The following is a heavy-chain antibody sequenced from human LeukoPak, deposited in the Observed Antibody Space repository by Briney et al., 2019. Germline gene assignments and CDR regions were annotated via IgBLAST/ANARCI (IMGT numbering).Heavy chain of an antibody. CDR1: GFTFSSYG. CDR3: AKGGSNYYYYGMDV. D-gene: IGHD3-16*01. V-gene: IGHV3-30*18. CDR2: ISYDGSNK. Sequence: EPGRSLRLSCAASGFTFSSYGMHWVRQAPGKGLEWVAVISYDGSNKYYADSVKGRFTISRDNSKNTLYLQMNSLRAEDTAVYYCAKGGSNYYYYGMDVWGKGTTVTVSS. J-gene: IGHJ6*04.